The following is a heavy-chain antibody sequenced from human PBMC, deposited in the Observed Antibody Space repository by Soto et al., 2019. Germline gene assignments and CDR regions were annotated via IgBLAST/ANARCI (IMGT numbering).Heavy chain of an antibody. CDR3: ARRATTVTTSDTYWYFDR. J-gene: IGHJ2*01. Sequence: QVQLQESGPGLVKPSETLSLTCTVSGGSISSYYWSWIRQPPGKGLEWIGYIYYSGSTNYNPSLKSRVTITVDTSKNQCSLKLSSVTAADAAVYYCARRATTVTTSDTYWYFDRWGRGTLVTVSS. D-gene: IGHD4-17*01. CDR1: GGSISSYY. CDR2: IYYSGST. V-gene: IGHV4-59*08.